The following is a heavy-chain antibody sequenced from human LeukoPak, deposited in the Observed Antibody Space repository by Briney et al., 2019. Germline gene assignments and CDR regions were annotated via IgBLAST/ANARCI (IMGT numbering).Heavy chain of an antibody. Sequence: PGGSLRLSCAASGFTFSSYSMNWVRQAPGKGLEWVSSISSSSSYIYYADSVKGRFTISRDNAKNSLYLQMNSLRAEDTAVYYRATDSGYDVDYFDFWGQGTLVTVSS. D-gene: IGHD5-12*01. V-gene: IGHV3-21*01. J-gene: IGHJ4*02. CDR3: ATDSGYDVDYFDF. CDR2: ISSSSSYI. CDR1: GFTFSSYS.